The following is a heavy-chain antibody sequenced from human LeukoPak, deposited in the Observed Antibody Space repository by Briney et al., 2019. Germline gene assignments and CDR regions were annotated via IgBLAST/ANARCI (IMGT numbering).Heavy chain of an antibody. CDR3: ARDSPWSSSWLEDY. CDR1: GFTFSSYG. CDR2: ISYDGSNK. Sequence: GGSLRLSCAASGFTFSSYGMHWVRQAPGKGLEWVAVISYDGSNKYYADSVKGRFTISRDNSKNTLYLQMNSLRAEDTAVYYCARDSPWSSSWLEDYWGQGTLVTVSS. D-gene: IGHD6-13*01. V-gene: IGHV3-30*03. J-gene: IGHJ4*02.